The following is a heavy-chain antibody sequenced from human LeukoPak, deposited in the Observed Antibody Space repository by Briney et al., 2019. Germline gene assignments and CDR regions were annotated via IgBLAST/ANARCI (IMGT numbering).Heavy chain of an antibody. CDR3: ASAAGHFYGMDV. J-gene: IGHJ6*02. CDR1: GFTFSTYS. CDR2: ISSRSSTI. Sequence: GGSLSLSCAASGFTFSTYSMNWVRQAPGRGLEWVSYISSRSSTIHYADSVKGRFTISRDNAKNSLYLQMNSLRDEDTAVYYCASAAGHFYGMDVWGQGTTVTVSS. V-gene: IGHV3-48*02.